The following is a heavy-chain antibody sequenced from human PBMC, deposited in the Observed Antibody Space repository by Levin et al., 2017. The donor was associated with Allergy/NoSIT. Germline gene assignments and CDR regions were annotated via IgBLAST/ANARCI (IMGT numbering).Heavy chain of an antibody. Sequence: TSSETLSLTCTVSGDSISTDNYSWSWIRQPPGKGLEWIGYIYHSGNTHYNPSFRSRVTMSVDMSKNQLSLKLTSVTAADTAVYYCARGENEYAGPPADFDYWGPGTLATVSS. CDR1: GDSISTDNYS. D-gene: IGHD2-8*01. CDR2: IYHSGNT. J-gene: IGHJ4*02. CDR3: ARGENEYAGPPADFDY. V-gene: IGHV4-30-2*01.